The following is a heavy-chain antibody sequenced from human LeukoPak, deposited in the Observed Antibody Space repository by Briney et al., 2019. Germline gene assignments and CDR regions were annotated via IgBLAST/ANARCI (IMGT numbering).Heavy chain of an antibody. CDR1: GFTFSSYW. V-gene: IGHV3-74*01. CDR3: ARERQAAKYY. J-gene: IGHJ4*02. CDR2: INSDGSTT. D-gene: IGHD6-13*01. Sequence: GGSLRLSCAASGFTFSSYWMQWARQAPGKGLVWVSRINSDGSTTTYADSVKGRFTISRDNTKNTLFLQMNSLRAEDTAVYYCARERQAAKYYWGQGTLVTVSS.